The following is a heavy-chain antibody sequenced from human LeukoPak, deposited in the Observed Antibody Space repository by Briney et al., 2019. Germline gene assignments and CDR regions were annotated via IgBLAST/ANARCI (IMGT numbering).Heavy chain of an antibody. CDR1: GGSFSSYY. J-gene: IGHJ6*03. Sequence: PSETLSLTCAVYGGSFSSYYWTWIRQPPGKGLEWIGYFYNSGSTDYNPSLKSRVTISVDTSKKQISLKLSSVTAADTAVYYCARYAHYDFWSGYYDYYMDVWGKGTTVTVSS. D-gene: IGHD3-3*01. CDR2: FYNSGST. V-gene: IGHV4-59*01. CDR3: ARYAHYDFWSGYYDYYMDV.